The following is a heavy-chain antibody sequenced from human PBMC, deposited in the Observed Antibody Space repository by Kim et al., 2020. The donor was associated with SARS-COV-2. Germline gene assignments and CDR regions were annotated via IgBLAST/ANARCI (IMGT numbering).Heavy chain of an antibody. J-gene: IGHJ6*02. CDR3: AKDQGDSSSWYVNYYYYYGMDV. CDR2: ISGSGGST. D-gene: IGHD6-13*01. Sequence: GGSLRLSCAASGFTFSSYAMSWVRQAPGKGLEWVSAISGSGGSTYYADSVKGRFTISRDNSKNTLYLQMNSLRAEDTAVYYCAKDQGDSSSWYVNYYYYYGMDVCGQGTTVTVSS. CDR1: GFTFSSYA. V-gene: IGHV3-23*01.